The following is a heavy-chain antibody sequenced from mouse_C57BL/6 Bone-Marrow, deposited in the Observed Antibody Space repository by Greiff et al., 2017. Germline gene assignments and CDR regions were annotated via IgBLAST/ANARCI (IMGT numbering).Heavy chain of an antibody. Sequence: EVKLVESEGGLVQPGSSMKLSCTASGFTFSDYYMAWVRQVPEKGLEWVANINYDGSSTYYLDSLKSRFIISRDNAKNILYLQMSSLKSEDTATYYCARGGGLYGNYYSYYAMDYWGQGTSVTVSS. CDR1: GFTFSDYY. J-gene: IGHJ4*01. D-gene: IGHD2-1*01. CDR2: INYDGSST. V-gene: IGHV5-16*01. CDR3: ARGGGLYGNYYSYYAMDY.